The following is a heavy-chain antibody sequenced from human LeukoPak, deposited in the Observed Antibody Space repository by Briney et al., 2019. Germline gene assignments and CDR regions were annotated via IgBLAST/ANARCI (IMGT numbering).Heavy chain of an antibody. V-gene: IGHV3-33*01. J-gene: IGHJ4*02. D-gene: IGHD5-12*01. CDR1: GFIFSSYG. CDR3: ARRSNLIHSGYDIVGYFDY. CDR2: IWYDGSNK. Sequence: PGGSLRLSCAASGFIFSSYGMHWVRQAPGKGLEWVAVIWYDGSNKYYADSVKGRFTISRDNSKNTLYLQMNSLRAEDTAVYYCARRSNLIHSGYDIVGYFDYWGQGTLVTVSS.